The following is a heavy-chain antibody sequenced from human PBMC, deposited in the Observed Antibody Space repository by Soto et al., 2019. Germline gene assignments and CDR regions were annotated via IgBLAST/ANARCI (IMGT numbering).Heavy chain of an antibody. V-gene: IGHV3-48*02. CDR3: ARDPDGIIDFDY. J-gene: IGHJ4*02. CDR1: GFTFSSFG. Sequence: PGGSLRLSCAVSGFTFSSFGMNWVRQAPGKGLEWISYITSDSSTRHYADFVKGRFTISRDNAKNSLYLQMNSLRDEDTAVYFCARDPDGIIDFDYRGQGTQVTVSS. D-gene: IGHD3-10*01. CDR2: ITSDSSTR.